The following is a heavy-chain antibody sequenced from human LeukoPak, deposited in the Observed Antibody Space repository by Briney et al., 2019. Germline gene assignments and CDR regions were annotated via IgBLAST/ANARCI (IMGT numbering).Heavy chain of an antibody. V-gene: IGHV3-9*01. J-gene: IGHJ4*02. D-gene: IGHD4-17*01. Sequence: PGGSLRLSCAASGFTFDDYAMHWVRQAPGKGLEWVSGISWNSGSIGYADSVKGRFTISRDNAKNSLYLQMNSLRAEDTALYYRAKEPKSDYGDYPDWGQGTLVTVSS. CDR1: GFTFDDYA. CDR2: ISWNSGSI. CDR3: AKEPKSDYGDYPD.